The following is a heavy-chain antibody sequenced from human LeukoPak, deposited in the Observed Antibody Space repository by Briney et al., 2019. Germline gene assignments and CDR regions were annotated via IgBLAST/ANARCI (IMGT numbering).Heavy chain of an antibody. D-gene: IGHD6-25*01. J-gene: IGHJ4*02. CDR1: GYTFTSYA. CDR2: INAGNGNT. Sequence: ASVKVSCKASGYTFTSYAMHWVRQAPGQRLEWMGWINAGNGNTKYSQKFQGRVTITRDTSASTDYMELSSLRSEDTAVYYCARDRARAAYYFDYWGQGTLVTVSS. CDR3: ARDRARAAYYFDY. V-gene: IGHV1-3*01.